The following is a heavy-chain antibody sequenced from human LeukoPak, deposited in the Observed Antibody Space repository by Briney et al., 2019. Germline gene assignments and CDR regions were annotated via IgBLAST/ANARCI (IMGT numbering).Heavy chain of an antibody. V-gene: IGHV4-59*08. CDR1: GGSINAFY. CDR3: ARQPANTAAFDV. CDR2: ARDNGEN. J-gene: IGHJ3*01. D-gene: IGHD5-18*01. Sequence: TPSETLSLTCSVSGGSINAFYWSWIRQPPGKGLEWIAYARDNGENNYNPSLKSRVAISLDTANNQISLRLNFVTAADTAIYYCARQPANTAAFDVWGQGTMVTVSS.